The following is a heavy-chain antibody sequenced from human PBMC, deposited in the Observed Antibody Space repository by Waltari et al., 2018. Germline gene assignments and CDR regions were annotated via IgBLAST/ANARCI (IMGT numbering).Heavy chain of an antibody. V-gene: IGHV4-34*01. Sequence: QVQLQQWGAGLLKPSETLSLTCAVYGGSFSGYYWSWIRQPPGKGLEWIGEINHSGSTNSTPSFKRRVTISVDTSKNQFSLKLSSVTAADTAVYYCARGHKTVLYYYYGMDVWGQGTTVTVSS. J-gene: IGHJ6*02. CDR3: ARGHKTVLYYYYGMDV. CDR1: GGSFSGYY. CDR2: INHSGST.